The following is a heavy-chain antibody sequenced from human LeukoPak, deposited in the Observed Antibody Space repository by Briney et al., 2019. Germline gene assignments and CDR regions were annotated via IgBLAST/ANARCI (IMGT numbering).Heavy chain of an antibody. Sequence: SETLSLTCTVSGGSISSYYWSWIRQPPGKGLEWIGYIYYSGSTNYNPSLKSRVTISVDTSKNQFSPKLSSVTAADTAVYYCARYSSGWYYRRGNYGMDVWGQGTTVTVSS. V-gene: IGHV4-59*01. CDR3: ARYSSGWYYRRGNYGMDV. J-gene: IGHJ6*02. CDR2: IYYSGST. D-gene: IGHD6-19*01. CDR1: GGSISSYY.